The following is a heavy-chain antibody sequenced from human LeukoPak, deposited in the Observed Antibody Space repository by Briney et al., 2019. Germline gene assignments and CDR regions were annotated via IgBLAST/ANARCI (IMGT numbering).Heavy chain of an antibody. CDR1: GGSLSSGDYY. V-gene: IGHV4-30-4*08. CDR2: IYYSGNT. CDR3: ARDVSSTLILDY. D-gene: IGHD2/OR15-2a*01. Sequence: PSETLSLTCTVSGGSLSSGDYYWSWIRQPPGKGLEWIGYIYYSGNTYYNPSLKSRVTMPVDTSKNQFSLKLNSVTAADTAAYYCARDVSSTLILDYWGQGTLVTVSS. J-gene: IGHJ4*02.